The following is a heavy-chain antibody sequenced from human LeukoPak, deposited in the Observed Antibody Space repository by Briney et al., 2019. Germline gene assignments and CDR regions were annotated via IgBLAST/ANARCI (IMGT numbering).Heavy chain of an antibody. J-gene: IGHJ4*02. D-gene: IGHD3-10*01. V-gene: IGHV4-34*01. CDR3: ARGLARGVIITLVYYFDY. CDR2: INHSGSA. Sequence: PSETLSLTCAVSGGSFSGYYWTWIRQPPGKGLEWIGEINHSGSANYNPSLMSRVTISLDTSKNHFSLNLSSVTAADTAVYYCARGLARGVIITLVYYFDYWGQGTLVTVSS. CDR1: GGSFSGYY.